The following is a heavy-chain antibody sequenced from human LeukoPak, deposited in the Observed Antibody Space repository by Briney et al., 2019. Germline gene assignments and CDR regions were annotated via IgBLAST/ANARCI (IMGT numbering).Heavy chain of an antibody. Sequence: SETLSLTCAVYGGSFSGYYWSWIRQPPGKGMEWNGEINHSGSTNYNPSLKSRVTISVDTSKNQFSLKLSSVTAADTAVYYCARARSYCSGGSCYGFCYYYYGMDVWGQGTTVTVSS. CDR3: ARARSYCSGGSCYGFCYYYYGMDV. CDR1: GGSFSGYY. J-gene: IGHJ6*02. D-gene: IGHD2-15*01. V-gene: IGHV4-34*01. CDR2: INHSGST.